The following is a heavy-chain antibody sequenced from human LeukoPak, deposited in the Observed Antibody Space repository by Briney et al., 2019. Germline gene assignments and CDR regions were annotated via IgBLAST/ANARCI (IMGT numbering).Heavy chain of an antibody. CDR2: ISAYNGNT. D-gene: IGHD6-6*01. J-gene: IGHJ4*02. CDR3: MRDLGYSGSSATPLDY. V-gene: IGHV1-18*01. CDR1: GYTFSSYG. Sequence: ASVKVSCKASGYTFSSYGISWVRQAAGQGLEWMGWISAYNGNTNYAQKFQGRVTMTTDTSTSAAYMELRSLRSDDTAMYYCMRDLGYSGSSATPLDYWGQGTLVTVSS.